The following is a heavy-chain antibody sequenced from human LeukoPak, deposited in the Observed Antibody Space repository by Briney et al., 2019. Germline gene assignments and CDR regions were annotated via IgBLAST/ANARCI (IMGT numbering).Heavy chain of an antibody. CDR2: IYYSGST. CDR3: ARRSRGDYYDSSGSNWFDP. D-gene: IGHD3-22*01. V-gene: IGHV4-31*03. CDR1: GGPISSGGYY. J-gene: IGHJ5*02. Sequence: SETLSLTCTVSGGPISSGGYYWSWIRQHPGKGLEWIGYIYYSGSTYYNPSLKSRVTISVDTSKNQFSLKLSSVTAADTAVYYCARRSRGDYYDSSGSNWFDPWGQGTLVTVSS.